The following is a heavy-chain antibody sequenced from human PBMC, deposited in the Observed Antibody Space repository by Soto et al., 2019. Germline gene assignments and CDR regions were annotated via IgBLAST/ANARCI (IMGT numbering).Heavy chain of an antibody. D-gene: IGHD1-1*01. V-gene: IGHV1-18*01. CDR3: AGGRYGDY. Sequence: QVHLVQSGAEVQKPGASVKVSCKGSGYGFTTYGITWVRQAPGQGLEWMAWISAHNGNTNYAQKHQGRVTVTRDTSTSTDYMELRSVRSDDTAVYYCAGGRYGDYWGQGALVTVSS. J-gene: IGHJ4*02. CDR1: GYGFTTYG. CDR2: ISAHNGNT.